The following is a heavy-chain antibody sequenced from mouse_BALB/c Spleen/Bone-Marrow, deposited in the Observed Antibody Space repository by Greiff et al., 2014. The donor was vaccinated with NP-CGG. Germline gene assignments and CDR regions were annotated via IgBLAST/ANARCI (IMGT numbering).Heavy chain of an antibody. J-gene: IGHJ1*01. D-gene: IGHD2-4*01. V-gene: IGHV5-9-3*01. CDR3: ARPRMITTYFDV. Sequence: DVKLVESGGGLVKPGGSLKLSCAASGFTFSTYAMSWVRQTPEKRLEWVATINSGGTYIYYADSVKGRFTISRDNAKNTLYLQMSSLRSEDTAMFYCARPRMITTYFDVWGAGTTVTVSS. CDR2: INSGGTYI. CDR1: GFTFSTYA.